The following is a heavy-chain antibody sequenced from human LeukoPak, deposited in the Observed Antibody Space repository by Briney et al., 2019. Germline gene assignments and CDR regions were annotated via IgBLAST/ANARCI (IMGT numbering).Heavy chain of an antibody. CDR1: GAALSEYY. CDR3: VRQGTNSGYYLLDY. V-gene: IGHV4-34*01. Sequence: SETLSLTCAVYGAALSEYYWSWIRQSPGKGLEWIGEVAHKGPTVYSPTRNRKYNPSFKSRVTMSVDPSKNQFSLKLTSVTVADTATYYCVRQGTNSGYYLLDYWGQGHLVIVSS. J-gene: IGHJ4*02. CDR2: VAHKGPTVYSPTRNR. D-gene: IGHD3-22*01.